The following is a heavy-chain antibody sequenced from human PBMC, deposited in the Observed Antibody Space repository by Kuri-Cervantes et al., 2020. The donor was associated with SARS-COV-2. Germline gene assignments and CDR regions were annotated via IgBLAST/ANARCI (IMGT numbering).Heavy chain of an antibody. V-gene: IGHV3-48*03. J-gene: IGHJ3*02. CDR3: TRYSYYDGAGYRQDAFDI. D-gene: IGHD3-22*01. CDR1: GFPFSSYE. CDR2: ISNTGSTI. Sequence: GESLKISCAASGFPFSSYEINWVRQAPGRGLEWLSYISNTGSTIYYADSVKGRFNISRDNAKNSLSLQMNSLRAEDTAVYYCTRYSYYDGAGYRQDAFDIWGQGTMVTVSS.